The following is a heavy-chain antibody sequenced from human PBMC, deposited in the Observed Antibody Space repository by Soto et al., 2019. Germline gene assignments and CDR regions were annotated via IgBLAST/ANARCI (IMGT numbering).Heavy chain of an antibody. CDR1: GYSFTSYW. J-gene: IGHJ6*02. V-gene: IGHV5-10-1*01. CDR3: ASLTIFGVVPYGMDV. D-gene: IGHD3-3*01. CDR2: IDPSDSYT. Sequence: PGESLKISCKGSGYSFTSYWISWVRQMPGKGLEWMGRIDPSDSYTNYSPSFQGHVTISADKSISTAYLQWSSLKASDTAMYYCASLTIFGVVPYGMDVWGQGTTVTVSS.